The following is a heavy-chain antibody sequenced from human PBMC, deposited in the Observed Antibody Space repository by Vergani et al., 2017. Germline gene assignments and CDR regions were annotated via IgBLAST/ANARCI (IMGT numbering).Heavy chain of an antibody. D-gene: IGHD1-14*01. CDR1: GFTFNQYG. Sequence: QVQLVESGGGVVQPGRSLRLSCAASGFTFNQYGMHCVRQAPGKGLEWVAVTWYDGNNKQYADSVKGRFTISRDNSKSTMYLQMNSLRDEDTGVYYCARDLRLLYNRFDPWGQGTLVTDSS. V-gene: IGHV3-33*01. CDR3: ARDLRLLYNRFDP. J-gene: IGHJ5*02. CDR2: TWYDGNNK.